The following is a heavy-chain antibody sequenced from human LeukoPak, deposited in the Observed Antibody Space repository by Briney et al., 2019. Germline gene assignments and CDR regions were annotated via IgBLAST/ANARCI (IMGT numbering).Heavy chain of an antibody. D-gene: IGHD1-26*01. V-gene: IGHV3-21*01. CDR2: IDSNSNFM. J-gene: IGHJ5*02. CDR1: GFTFGSYS. CDR3: ARGGVGATTYVWFDP. Sequence: GGSLRLSCAASGFTFGSYSMTWVRQAPGKGLEWVSLIDSNSNFMNYADSVKGRFTISRDNAKKSLYLEMNSLRAEDTAVYYCARGGVGATTYVWFDPWGQGTLVTVSS.